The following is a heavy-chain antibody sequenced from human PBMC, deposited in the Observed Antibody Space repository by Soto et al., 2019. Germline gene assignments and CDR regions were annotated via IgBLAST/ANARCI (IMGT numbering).Heavy chain of an antibody. Sequence: PGGSLRLSCAASGFTFDDYAMHWVRQAPGKCLEWVSGISWNSGSIGYADSVKGRFTISRDNAKNSLYLQMNSLRDEDTAVYYCATGGWGWYFDYWGQGXLVTIYS. D-gene: IGHD6-19*01. J-gene: IGHJ4*02. CDR1: GFTFDDYA. CDR3: ATGGWGWYFDY. CDR2: ISWNSGSI. V-gene: IGHV3-9*01.